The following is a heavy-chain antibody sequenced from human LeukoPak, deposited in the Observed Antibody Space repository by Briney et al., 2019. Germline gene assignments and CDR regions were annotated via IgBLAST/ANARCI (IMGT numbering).Heavy chain of an antibody. CDR3: ARDVAASYYYYMDV. V-gene: IGHV4-59*01. CDR1: GGSISSYY. CDR2: IYYRGST. D-gene: IGHD6-25*01. Sequence: PSETLSLTCTVSGGSISSYYWSWIRQPPGKGLEWIGYIYYRGSTNYNPSLKSRVTISVDTSKNQFSLKLSSVTAADTAVYYCARDVAASYYYYMDVWGKGTTVTVSS. J-gene: IGHJ6*03.